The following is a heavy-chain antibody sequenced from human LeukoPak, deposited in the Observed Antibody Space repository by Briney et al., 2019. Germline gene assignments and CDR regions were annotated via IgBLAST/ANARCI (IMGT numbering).Heavy chain of an antibody. CDR2: INHSGST. CDR3: AGHYSGSYSWFDP. Sequence: SETLSLTCAVYGGSFSGYYWSWIRQPPGKGLEWIGEINHSGSTNYNPSLKSRVTISVDTSKNQFSLKLSSVTAADTAVYYCAGHYSGSYSWFDPWGQGTLVTVSS. CDR1: GGSFSGYY. V-gene: IGHV4-34*01. D-gene: IGHD1-26*01. J-gene: IGHJ5*02.